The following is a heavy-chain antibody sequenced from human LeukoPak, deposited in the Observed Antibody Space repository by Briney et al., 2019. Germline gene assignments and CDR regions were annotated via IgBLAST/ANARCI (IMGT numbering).Heavy chain of an antibody. V-gene: IGHV4-59*11. CDR2: IYYSGST. J-gene: IGHJ4*02. D-gene: IGHD3-10*01. Sequence: SETLSLTCTVSGVSISSHYRSWIRQPPGKTLEWIGYIYYSGSTNYNPSLRRRVTISVDSSKNQFSLKLSSVTAADTAGYYCARGSGQWGFDSWGQGTLVTVSS. CDR3: ARGSGQWGFDS. CDR1: GVSISSHY.